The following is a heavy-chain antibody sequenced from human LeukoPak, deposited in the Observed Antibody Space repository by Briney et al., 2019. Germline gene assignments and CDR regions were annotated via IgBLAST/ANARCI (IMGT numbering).Heavy chain of an antibody. J-gene: IGHJ6*03. CDR3: VRGSLASGVVVYYYYYLDV. Sequence: GGSLRLSCAATGLSVSSNFMSWVRQAPGKGLEWVSVIYGGGSTYYADSVKGRFTISRDTPKNTLYLQMNSLRAEDTAVYYCVRGSLASGVVVYYYYYLDVWGKGTTVTVSS. D-gene: IGHD3-3*01. V-gene: IGHV3-53*01. CDR2: IYGGGST. CDR1: GLSVSSNF.